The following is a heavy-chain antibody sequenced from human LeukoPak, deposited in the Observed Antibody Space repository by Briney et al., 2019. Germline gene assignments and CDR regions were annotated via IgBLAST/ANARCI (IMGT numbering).Heavy chain of an antibody. CDR2: INPSGGST. CDR3: ARPGGSYDVSFGY. V-gene: IGHV1-46*01. D-gene: IGHD1-26*01. Sequence: ASVKVSCTASGYTFTSYYMHWVRQAPGQGLEWMGIINPSGGSTSYAQKFQGRVTMTRDTSTSTVYMEQSRLRSEDTAGYYCARPGGSYDVSFGYWGQGTLVTVSS. CDR1: GYTFTSYY. J-gene: IGHJ4*02.